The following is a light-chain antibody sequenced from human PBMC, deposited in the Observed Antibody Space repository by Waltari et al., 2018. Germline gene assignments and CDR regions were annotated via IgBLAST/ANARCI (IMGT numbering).Light chain of an antibody. J-gene: IGLJ1*01. V-gene: IGLV1-47*01. Sequence: QSVMTQPPSASGTPGKRVPISCSGTTSNIGSNYVHWDQTGPGTAPQRLIHTNNRRPSGVPDRFSASKSDTSASLVIAGLQSEDEAEYYCAAWDGSLRGLVFGTGTQVTV. CDR3: AAWDGSLRGLV. CDR2: TNN. CDR1: TSNIGSNY.